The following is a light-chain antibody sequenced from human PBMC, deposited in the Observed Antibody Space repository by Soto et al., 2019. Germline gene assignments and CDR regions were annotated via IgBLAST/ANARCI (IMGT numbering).Light chain of an antibody. Sequence: EIVMTQSPATLSVSPGERATLSCRASQSVSSNLAWYQQKPGQAPRPLIYGASTRATGIPARFSGSGSGTEFTLTISSLQPDDFATYYCQQYNSYSTWTFGQGTKVDI. V-gene: IGKV3-15*01. CDR3: QQYNSYSTWT. CDR2: GAS. J-gene: IGKJ1*01. CDR1: QSVSSN.